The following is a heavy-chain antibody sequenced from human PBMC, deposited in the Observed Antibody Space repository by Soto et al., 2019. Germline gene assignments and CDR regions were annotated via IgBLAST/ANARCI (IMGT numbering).Heavy chain of an antibody. CDR2: FDPEDGET. CDR1: GYTLTELS. J-gene: IGHJ4*02. CDR3: ASMVRGVIIIRFDY. D-gene: IGHD3-10*01. V-gene: IGHV1-24*01. Sequence: ASVKVSCKVSGYTLTELSMHWVRQAPGKGLEWMGGFDPEDGETIYAQKFQGRVTMTEDTSTDTAYMELSSLRSEDTAVYYCASMVRGVIIIRFDYWGQGTLVTVSS.